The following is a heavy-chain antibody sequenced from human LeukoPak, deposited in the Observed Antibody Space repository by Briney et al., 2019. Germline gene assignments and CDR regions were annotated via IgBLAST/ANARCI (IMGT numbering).Heavy chain of an antibody. D-gene: IGHD2-2*01. J-gene: IGHJ6*02. CDR1: GYTFTSYD. Sequence: GASVKVSCKASGYTFTSYDINWVRQATGQGLEWMGWMNPNSGNTGYAQKLQGRVTMTTDTSTSTAYMELRSLRSDDTAVYYCSIVVVPAAIFSWLDYYYGMDVWGQGTTVTVSS. CDR3: SIVVVPAAIFSWLDYYYGMDV. V-gene: IGHV1-8*01. CDR2: MNPNSGNT.